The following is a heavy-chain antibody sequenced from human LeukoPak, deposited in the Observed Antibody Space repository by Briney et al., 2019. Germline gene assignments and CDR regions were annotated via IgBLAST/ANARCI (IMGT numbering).Heavy chain of an antibody. CDR2: ISGSGGST. V-gene: IGHV3-23*01. Sequence: GGSLRLSCAASGFTFSSYAMNWVRKAPEKGLEWVSAISGSGGSTYYADSVKGRFTISRDNFKNTLFLQMNSLRVEDTAVYYCAKGTTNTWYETAYWGQGTLVTVSS. CDR3: AKGTTNTWYETAY. J-gene: IGHJ4*02. CDR1: GFTFSSYA. D-gene: IGHD6-13*01.